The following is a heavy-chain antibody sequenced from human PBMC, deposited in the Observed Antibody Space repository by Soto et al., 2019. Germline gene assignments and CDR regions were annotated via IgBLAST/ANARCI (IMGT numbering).Heavy chain of an antibody. J-gene: IGHJ4*02. D-gene: IGHD2-15*01. CDR3: ARIPRYSYPTSDPLDN. Sequence: QVHLVQSGSEVKKPGSSVTVSCKASGGTFNTYTFSWVRQAPGQGLEWMGSILPIMGSVNYAHDFRGRLSSTADPSTTTAYMELTSLTSHDTAMYYCARIPRYSYPTSDPLDNWGQGTLVTVSS. CDR1: GGTFNTYT. CDR2: ILPIMGSV. V-gene: IGHV1-69*01.